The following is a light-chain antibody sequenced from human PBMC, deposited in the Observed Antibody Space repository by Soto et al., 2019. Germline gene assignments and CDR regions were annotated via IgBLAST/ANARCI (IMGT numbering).Light chain of an antibody. CDR2: GAS. Sequence: EIVLTQSPGTLSLSPGERATLSCRASQSVSSNYIAWYQQNPGQAPRLLIYGASPRATGIPDRFSGSGSGTDVTLTISRLEPEDFAVYFCQQYGRSPPFAFGQGTKVEIK. V-gene: IGKV3-20*01. J-gene: IGKJ2*01. CDR3: QQYGRSPPFA. CDR1: QSVSSNY.